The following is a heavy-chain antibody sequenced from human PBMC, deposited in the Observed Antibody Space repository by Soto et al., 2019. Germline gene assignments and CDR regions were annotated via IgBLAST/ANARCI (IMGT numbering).Heavy chain of an antibody. V-gene: IGHV1-8*01. Sequence: ASVKVSCKASGYTFTSYDINWVRQATGQGLEWMGWMNPNSGNTGYAQKFQGRDTMTRNTSISTAYMELSSLRSEDTAVYYCARGVVPAAMPHHYYYYGMDVWGQGTTVTVSS. D-gene: IGHD2-2*01. J-gene: IGHJ6*02. CDR2: MNPNSGNT. CDR1: GYTFTSYD. CDR3: ARGVVPAAMPHHYYYYGMDV.